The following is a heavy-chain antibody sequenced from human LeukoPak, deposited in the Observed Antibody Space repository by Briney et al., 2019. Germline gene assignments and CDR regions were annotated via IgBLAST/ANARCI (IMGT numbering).Heavy chain of an antibody. J-gene: IGHJ6*02. CDR2: PYYSSKWYN. Sequence: SQTLSLTCAISGDSVSSNSAAWNWIRQSPSRGLKWLGRPYYSSKWYNDYAVSVKSRITINPDTSKNQFSLQLNSVTPEDTAVYYCARNPGDYGSGSYSRYYYYYGMDVWGQGTTVTVSS. CDR3: ARNPGDYGSGSYSRYYYYYGMDV. V-gene: IGHV6-1*01. CDR1: GDSVSSNSAA. D-gene: IGHD3-10*01.